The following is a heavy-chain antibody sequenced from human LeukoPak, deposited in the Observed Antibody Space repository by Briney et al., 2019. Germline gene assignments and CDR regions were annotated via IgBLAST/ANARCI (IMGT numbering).Heavy chain of an antibody. CDR1: GYIFTDYS. J-gene: IGHJ1*01. CDR2: INPNSGGT. V-gene: IGHV1-2*02. D-gene: IGHD6-13*01. Sequence: ASVKVSCKASGYIFTDYSMHWVRQAPGQRLEWMGWINPNSGGTSYAQKFQGRVTMTRDTSISTAYMELSRLRSDDTALYYCARIGISARGTNFHHWGQGTLVTVSS. CDR3: ARIGISARGTNFHH.